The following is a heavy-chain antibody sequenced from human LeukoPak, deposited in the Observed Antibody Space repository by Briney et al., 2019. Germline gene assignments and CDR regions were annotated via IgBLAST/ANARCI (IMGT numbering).Heavy chain of an antibody. CDR2: ISAYNGIT. Sequence: ASVKVSCKASGYTFTSYGISWVRQAPGQGLEWMGWISAYNGITNYAQKLQGRVTMTRDTSISTAYMELSRLRSDDTAVYYCASVVEQWLVLDAFDIWGQGTMVTVSS. CDR3: ASVVEQWLVLDAFDI. J-gene: IGHJ3*02. V-gene: IGHV1-18*01. D-gene: IGHD6-19*01. CDR1: GYTFTSYG.